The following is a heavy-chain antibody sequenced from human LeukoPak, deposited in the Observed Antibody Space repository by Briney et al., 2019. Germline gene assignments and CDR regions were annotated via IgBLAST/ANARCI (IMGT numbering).Heavy chain of an antibody. V-gene: IGHV1-2*02. CDR2: INPNSGGT. CDR1: GYTFTGYY. J-gene: IGHJ4*02. CDR3: ARTLDTYYLSGLDY. Sequence: ASVKVSCKTSGYTFTGYYIHWVRQAPGQGPEWMGWINPNSGGTNFAQKFQGRVTVTRDTSITTAYMDLSSLRSDDTAVYYCARTLDTYYLSGLDYWGPGTLVTVSS. D-gene: IGHD3-10*01.